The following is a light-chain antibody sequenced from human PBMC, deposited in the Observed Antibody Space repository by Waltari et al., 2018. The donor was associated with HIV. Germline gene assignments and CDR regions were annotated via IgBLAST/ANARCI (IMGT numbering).Light chain of an antibody. Sequence: QSALTPPASVSGSPGQSITISCTGTSSDVGGYNYVSWYQQHPGQAPKLMIYDVSKRPSGVSNRFSGSKSGNTASLTISGLQAEDEADYYCCSYAGSSTSHVVFGGGTKLTVL. J-gene: IGLJ2*01. CDR3: CSYAGSSTSHVV. CDR2: DVS. V-gene: IGLV2-23*02. CDR1: SSDVGGYNY.